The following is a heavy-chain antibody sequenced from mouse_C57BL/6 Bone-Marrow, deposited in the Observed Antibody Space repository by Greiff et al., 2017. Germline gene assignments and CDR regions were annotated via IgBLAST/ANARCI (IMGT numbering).Heavy chain of an antibody. Sequence: QVQLQQSGAELVRPGTSVQMSCKASGYTFTNYWIGWAKQRPGHGLAWIGDIYPGGGYTNYNEKFKGKATLTADKSSSTAYMQFSSLTSEDSAIYYCARRGVVAPYYFDDWGQGTTLTVAS. J-gene: IGHJ2*01. CDR2: IYPGGGYT. V-gene: IGHV1-63*01. D-gene: IGHD1-1*01. CDR3: ARRGVVAPYYFDD. CDR1: GYTFTNYW.